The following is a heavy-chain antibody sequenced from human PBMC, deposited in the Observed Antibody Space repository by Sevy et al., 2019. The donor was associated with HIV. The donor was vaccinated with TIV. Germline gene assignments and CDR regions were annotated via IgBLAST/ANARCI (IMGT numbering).Heavy chain of an antibody. V-gene: IGHV5-51*01. J-gene: IGHJ4*02. D-gene: IGHD3-9*01. CDR1: GYSFTSYW. Sequence: GESLKISCKGSGYSFTSYWIGWVRQMPGKGLEWMGITYPGGSDTRYSPPFQGQVTISADKSISTAYLQWSSLKASDTAMYYCARLLSPRYLDWLAFDYWGQGTLVTVSS. CDR3: ARLLSPRYLDWLAFDY. CDR2: TYPGGSDT.